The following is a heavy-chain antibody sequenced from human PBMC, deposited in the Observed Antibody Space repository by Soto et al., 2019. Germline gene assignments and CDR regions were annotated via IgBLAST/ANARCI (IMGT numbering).Heavy chain of an antibody. CDR2: INQDGSER. V-gene: IGHV3-7*03. CDR3: AVYGYGVSAAAY. Sequence: LRLSCAGSGLTFRNDWLSWVRQAPGKGLEWVANINQDGSERYYVDSVRGRFTISRDNVENSLYLQLNSLRPEDTAVYYCAVYGYGVSAAAYWGQGTLVTVSS. CDR1: GLTFRNDW. D-gene: IGHD4-17*01. J-gene: IGHJ4*02.